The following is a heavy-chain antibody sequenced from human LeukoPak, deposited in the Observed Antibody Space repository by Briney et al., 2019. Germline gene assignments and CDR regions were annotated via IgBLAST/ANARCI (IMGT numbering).Heavy chain of an antibody. J-gene: IGHJ6*02. Sequence: SETLSLTCTVSGGSISSSSYYWGWIRHPPGKGLEWIGSIYYSGSTYYNPSLKSRVTISVDTSKNQFSLKLSSVTAADTAVYYCARLVGLQSIPYYYYGMDVWGQGTTVTVSS. CDR1: GGSISSSSYY. V-gene: IGHV4-39*01. D-gene: IGHD5-24*01. CDR2: IYYSGST. CDR3: ARLVGLQSIPYYYYGMDV.